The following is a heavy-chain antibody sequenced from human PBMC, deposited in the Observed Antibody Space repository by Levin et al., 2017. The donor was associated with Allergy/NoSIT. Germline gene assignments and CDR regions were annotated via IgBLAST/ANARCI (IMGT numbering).Heavy chain of an antibody. Sequence: GGSLRLSCAASGFTFSSYAMSWVRRAPGKGLEWVSGIGHSGDTKYADSVRGRFSISRDNSNNMLYLQLNSLRAEDTAIYYCAKDETALGPPPAHYYFDFWGQGTLVSVSS. D-gene: IGHD1-14*01. CDR1: GFTFSSYA. CDR2: IGHSGDT. V-gene: IGHV3-23*01. J-gene: IGHJ4*02. CDR3: AKDETALGPPPAHYYFDF.